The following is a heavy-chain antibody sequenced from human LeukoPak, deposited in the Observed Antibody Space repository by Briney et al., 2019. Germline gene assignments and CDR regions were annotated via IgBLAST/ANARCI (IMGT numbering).Heavy chain of an antibody. D-gene: IGHD3-22*01. CDR2: IVVGSGNT. V-gene: IGHV1-58*02. J-gene: IGHJ4*02. CDR3: AAVPYYYDSSGYYY. CDR1: GFTFTSSA. Sequence: SVKVSCKASGFTFTSSAMQWVRQARGQRLEWIGWIVVGSGNTNCAQKFQERVTITRDMSTSTAYMELSSLRSEDTAVYYCAAVPYYYDSSGYYYWGQGTLVTVSS.